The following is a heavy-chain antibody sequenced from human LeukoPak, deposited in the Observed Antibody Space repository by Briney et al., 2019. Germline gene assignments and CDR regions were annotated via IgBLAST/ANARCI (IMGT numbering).Heavy chain of an antibody. J-gene: IGHJ6*03. CDR2: ISWNSGTI. V-gene: IGHV3-9*01. CDR3: AKDPYMDV. Sequence: GRSLRLSCAASGFSFDDDTMHWVRQGPGKGLEWVSGISWNSGTIGYADSVKGRFTISRDNAKDSLYLQMSSLRPEDTALYYCAKDPYMDVWGKGTTVTVSS. CDR1: GFSFDDDT.